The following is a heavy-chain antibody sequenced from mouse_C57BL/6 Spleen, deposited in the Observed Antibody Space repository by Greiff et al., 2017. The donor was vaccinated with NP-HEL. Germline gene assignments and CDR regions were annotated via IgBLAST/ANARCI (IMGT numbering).Heavy chain of an antibody. CDR2: ISSGGDYI. Sequence: EVQVVESGEGLVKPGGSLKLSCAASGFTFSSYAMSWVRQTPEKRLEWVAYISSGGDYIYYADTVKGRFTISRDNARNTLYLQMSSLKSEDTAMYYCTEDGYYGAMDYWGQGTSVTVSS. V-gene: IGHV5-9-1*02. J-gene: IGHJ4*01. CDR1: GFTFSSYA. D-gene: IGHD2-3*01. CDR3: TEDGYYGAMDY.